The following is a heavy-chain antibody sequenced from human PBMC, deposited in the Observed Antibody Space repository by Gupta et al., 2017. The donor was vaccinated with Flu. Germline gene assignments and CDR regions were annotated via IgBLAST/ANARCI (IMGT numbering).Heavy chain of an antibody. Sequence: QVQVVESGGVLVKHGGSLRLSCATTGFTFSDHYMACIRQAPGKGLEWTSYTRSSGNNPWYRQARKDRFTISRDNGKNSLYLEINRLRDEDKAISYCAREGYGDFASFWFQSWVQGTLVTVSS. CDR1: GFTFSDHY. V-gene: IGHV3-11*01. CDR2: TRSSGNNP. D-gene: IGHD4-17*01. J-gene: IGHJ5*01. CDR3: AREGYGDFASFWFQS.